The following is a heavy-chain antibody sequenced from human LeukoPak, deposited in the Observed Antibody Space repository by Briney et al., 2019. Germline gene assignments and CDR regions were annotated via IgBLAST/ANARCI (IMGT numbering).Heavy chain of an antibody. CDR2: IYYSGST. Sequence: PSETLSLTCTVSGGSISSYYWSWIRQPPGKGLEWIGDIYYSGSTNYNPSLKSRVTISVDTSKNQFSLKLSSVTAADTAVYYCARAVAYFDYWGQGTLVTVSS. CDR1: GGSISSYY. V-gene: IGHV4-59*01. D-gene: IGHD6-19*01. J-gene: IGHJ4*02. CDR3: ARAVAYFDY.